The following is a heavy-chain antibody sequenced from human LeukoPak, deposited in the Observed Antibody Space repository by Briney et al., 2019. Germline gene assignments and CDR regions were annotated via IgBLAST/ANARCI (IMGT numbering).Heavy chain of an antibody. CDR2: IYPDDSDT. J-gene: IGHJ4*02. Sequence: GESLKISCKVSGYSSATYWIGWVRQMPGKGLEWMGIIYPDDSDTRYSPSFQGQVTISADKSISTAYLQWSSLKASDTAMYYCARQYTAMDPDYWGQGTLVTVSS. D-gene: IGHD5-18*01. CDR3: ARQYTAMDPDY. V-gene: IGHV5-51*01. CDR1: GYSSATYW.